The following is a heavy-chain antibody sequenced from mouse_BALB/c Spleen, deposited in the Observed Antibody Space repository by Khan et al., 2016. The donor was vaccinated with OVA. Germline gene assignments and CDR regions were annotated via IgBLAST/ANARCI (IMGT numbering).Heavy chain of an antibody. D-gene: IGHD2-10*01. CDR2: IWSDGST. CDR1: GFSLTNYG. CDR3: ARQPYYHYNVMDY. J-gene: IGHJ4*01. Sequence: VQLQESGPGLVAPSQSLSITCTISGFSLTNYGVHWVRQPPGKGLEWLVVIWSDGSTTYNSALKSRLTISKDNSKSQVFFKMNSLQTDDTAMYFCARQPYYHYNVMDYWGQGTSVTVSS. V-gene: IGHV2-6-1*01.